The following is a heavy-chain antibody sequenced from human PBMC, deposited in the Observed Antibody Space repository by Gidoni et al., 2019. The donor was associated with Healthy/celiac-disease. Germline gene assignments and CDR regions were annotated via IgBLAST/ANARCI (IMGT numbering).Heavy chain of an antibody. V-gene: IGHV4-59*01. CDR1: GGSISSYY. J-gene: IGHJ6*03. Sequence: QVQLQESGPGLVEPSETLSLTCTVSGGSISSYYWSWIRQPPGKGLEWIGYIYYSGSTNYNPSLKSRVTISVDTSKNQFSLKLSSVTAADTAVYYCARVGDSSSSRYYYYYMDVWGKGTTVTVSS. CDR3: ARVGDSSSSRYYYYYMDV. CDR2: IYYSGST. D-gene: IGHD6-6*01.